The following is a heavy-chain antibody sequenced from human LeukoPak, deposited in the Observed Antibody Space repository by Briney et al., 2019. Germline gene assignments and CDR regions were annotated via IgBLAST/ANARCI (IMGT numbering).Heavy chain of an antibody. CDR2: IIPIFGTA. CDR3: ARDPAYCGGDCHSYFDY. D-gene: IGHD2-21*02. CDR1: GGTFSSYA. V-gene: IGHV1-69*13. J-gene: IGHJ4*02. Sequence: SVKVSCKASGGTFSSYAISWVRQAPGQGLEWMGGIIPIFGTANYAQKFQGRVTITADESTSTAYMELGSLRSEDTAVYYCARDPAYCGGDCHSYFDYWGQGTLVTVSS.